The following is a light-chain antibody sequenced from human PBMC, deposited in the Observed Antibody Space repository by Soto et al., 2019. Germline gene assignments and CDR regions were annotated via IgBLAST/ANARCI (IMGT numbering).Light chain of an antibody. Sequence: QLTQSPSYLSTSIGDRVPITCRATQTINRYLAWYQQKPGAAPKLLIYAATSLQSGVPSRFSGGASGTEFTLTISSLQSDDFATYYCQQLNSYPPEFGQGTKVDIK. V-gene: IGKV1-9*01. J-gene: IGKJ1*01. CDR2: AAT. CDR1: QTINRY. CDR3: QQLNSYPPE.